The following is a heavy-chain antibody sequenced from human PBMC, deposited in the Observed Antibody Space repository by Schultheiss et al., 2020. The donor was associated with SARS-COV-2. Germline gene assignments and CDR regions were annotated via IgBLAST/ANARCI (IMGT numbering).Heavy chain of an antibody. J-gene: IGHJ5*02. D-gene: IGHD1-7*01. CDR2: IYYSGST. V-gene: IGHV4-59*01. CDR1: GGSISSYY. CDR3: ARSAGTTNWFDP. Sequence: SETLSLTCTVSGGSISSYYWSWIRQPPGKGLEWIWYIYYSGSTNYNPSLKSRVTISVDTSKNQFSLKLSSVTAADTAVYYCARSAGTTNWFDPWGQGTLVTVSS.